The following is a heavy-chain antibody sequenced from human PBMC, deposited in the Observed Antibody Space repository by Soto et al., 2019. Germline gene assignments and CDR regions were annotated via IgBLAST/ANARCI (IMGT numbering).Heavy chain of an antibody. CDR1: GYSFTSYW. Sequence: GESLKISCKGSGYSFTSYWIGWVRQMPGKGLEWMGIIYPGDSDTRYSPSFQGQVTISADKSISTAYLQWSSLKASDTAMYYCASHRFGYDSTGYFAFDIWGQGTMVTVSS. V-gene: IGHV5-51*01. CDR2: IYPGDSDT. D-gene: IGHD3-22*01. CDR3: ASHRFGYDSTGYFAFDI. J-gene: IGHJ3*02.